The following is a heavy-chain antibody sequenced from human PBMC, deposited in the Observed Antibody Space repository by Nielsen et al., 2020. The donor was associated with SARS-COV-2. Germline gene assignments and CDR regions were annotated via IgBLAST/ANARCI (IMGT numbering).Heavy chain of an antibody. D-gene: IGHD3-16*02. CDR3: AKAQYDYVWGSYRGPYDY. J-gene: IGHJ4*02. Sequence: GGSLRLSCAASGFTFSSYAMSWVRQAPGKGLEWVSAISGSGGSTYYADSVKGRFTISRDNSKNTLYLQMNSLRAEDTAVYYCAKAQYDYVWGSYRGPYDYWGQGTLVTVSS. V-gene: IGHV3-23*01. CDR1: GFTFSSYA. CDR2: ISGSGGST.